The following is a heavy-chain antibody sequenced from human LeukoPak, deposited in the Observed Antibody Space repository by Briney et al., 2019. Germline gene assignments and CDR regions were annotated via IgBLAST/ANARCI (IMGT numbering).Heavy chain of an antibody. CDR1: GFTFSSEW. Sequence: GGSLRLSCVASGFTFSSEWMSWVRQAPGKGLEWVTNINQDGSQKYYEDSVKGRFTVSRDNAKNSLYLYMNGLRADDTAIYYCARGHDGKDCWGQGTLVTVSS. CDR2: INQDGSQK. CDR3: ARGHDGKDC. V-gene: IGHV3-7*01. J-gene: IGHJ4*02. D-gene: IGHD1-1*01.